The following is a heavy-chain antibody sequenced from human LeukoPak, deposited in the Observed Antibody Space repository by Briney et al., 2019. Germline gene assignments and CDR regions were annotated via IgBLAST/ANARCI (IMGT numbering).Heavy chain of an antibody. CDR3: ARGVAAALVTSWFDP. CDR1: GGTFSSYA. J-gene: IGHJ5*02. CDR2: IIPIFGTA. Sequence: ASVKVSCKASGGTFSSYAISWVRQALGQGLEWMGGIIPIFGTANYAQKFQGRVTITADESTSTAYMELSSLRSEDTAVYYCARGVAAALVTSWFDPWGQGTLVTVSS. D-gene: IGHD6-13*01. V-gene: IGHV1-69*13.